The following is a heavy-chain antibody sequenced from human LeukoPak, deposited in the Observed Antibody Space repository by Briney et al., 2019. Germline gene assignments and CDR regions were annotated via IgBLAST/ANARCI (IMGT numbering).Heavy chain of an antibody. CDR2: ISWDGGST. CDR3: AKAHRRLDYGDYGHLDY. D-gene: IGHD4-17*01. CDR1: GFTFDDYA. V-gene: IGHV3-43D*03. J-gene: IGHJ4*02. Sequence: PGGSLRLSCAASGFTFDDYAMHWVRQAPGKGLEWVSLISWDGGSTYYADSVKGRFTISRDNSKNSLYLQMNSLRAEDTALYYCAKAHRRLDYGDYGHLDYWGQGTLVTVSS.